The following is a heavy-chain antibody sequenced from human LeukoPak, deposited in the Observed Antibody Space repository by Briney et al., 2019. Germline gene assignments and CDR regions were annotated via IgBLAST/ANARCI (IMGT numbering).Heavy chain of an antibody. V-gene: IGHV3-9*01. Sequence: PGGSLRLFCAASGFTFSRNAMHWVRQAPGKGLEWVSGISWNSGSIGYADSVKGRFTISRDNAKNSLYLQMNSLRAEDTALYYCAKDIHWATFLEVCLDYWGQGTLVTVSS. D-gene: IGHD3-16*01. CDR3: AKDIHWATFLEVCLDY. J-gene: IGHJ4*02. CDR2: ISWNSGSI. CDR1: GFTFSRNA.